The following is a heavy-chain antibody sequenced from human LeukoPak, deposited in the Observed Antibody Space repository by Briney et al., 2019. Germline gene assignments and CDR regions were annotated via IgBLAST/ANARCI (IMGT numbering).Heavy chain of an antibody. J-gene: IGHJ3*02. CDR1: GFTFCSYG. D-gene: IGHD6-19*01. V-gene: IGHV3-30*18. CDR3: AKDQGSGWHDDAFDI. Sequence: GGSLRLSCAASGFTFCSYGMYWVRQAPGKGLEWVAVISYDGSNKYYADSVKGRFTISRDNSKNTLYLQMNSLRAEDTAVYYCAKDQGSGWHDDAFDIWGQGTMVTVSS. CDR2: ISYDGSNK.